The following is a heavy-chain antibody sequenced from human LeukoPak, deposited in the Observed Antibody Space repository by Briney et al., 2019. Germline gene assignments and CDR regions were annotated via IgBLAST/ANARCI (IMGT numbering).Heavy chain of an antibody. CDR2: IYYTGST. J-gene: IGHJ4*02. CDR1: GGSISRDY. CDR3: ARDPTPVDPAEDY. Sequence: SETLSLTCTVSGGSISRDYWSWIRQPPGKGLEWIGYIYYTGSTNYNPSLKSRVTISVDTSKNQFSLKLSSVTAADTAVYYCARDPTPVDPAEDYWGQGTLVTVSS. D-gene: IGHD5-12*01. V-gene: IGHV4-59*12.